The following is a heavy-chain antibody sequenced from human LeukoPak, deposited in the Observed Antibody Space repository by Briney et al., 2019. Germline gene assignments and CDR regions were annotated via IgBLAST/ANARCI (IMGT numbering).Heavy chain of an antibody. Sequence: SVKVSCKASGYTFTGYYMHWVRQAPGQGLEWMGWINPNSGGTNYAQKFQGRVTMTRDTSISAVYMELSRLRSDDTAVYYCARDRLRLGYERTNWFDPWGQGTLVTVSS. CDR2: INPNSGGT. CDR1: GYTFTGYY. V-gene: IGHV1-2*02. CDR3: ARDRLRLGYERTNWFDP. D-gene: IGHD2-15*01. J-gene: IGHJ5*02.